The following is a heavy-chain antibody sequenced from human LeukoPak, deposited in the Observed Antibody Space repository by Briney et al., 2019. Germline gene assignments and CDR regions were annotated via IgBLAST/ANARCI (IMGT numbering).Heavy chain of an antibody. CDR1: GGTFSSYA. Sequence: SVKVSCKASGGTFSSYAISWVRQARGQGLEWMGRIIPILGIANYAQKFQGRVTITADKSTSTAYMELSSLRSEDTAVYYCARRGVGATNDAFDIWGQGTMVTVSS. CDR2: IIPILGIA. J-gene: IGHJ3*02. CDR3: ARRGVGATNDAFDI. V-gene: IGHV1-69*04. D-gene: IGHD1-26*01.